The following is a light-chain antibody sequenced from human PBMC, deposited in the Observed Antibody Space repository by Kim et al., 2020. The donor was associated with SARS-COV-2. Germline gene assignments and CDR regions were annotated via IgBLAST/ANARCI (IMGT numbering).Light chain of an antibody. J-gene: IGKJ4*01. CDR2: DAS. Sequence: AGERATRSCRASQSVSTYLAWYQQKPGQAPRLLIYDASNRATGIPDRFSGSGSGTDFTLTISSLESEDFAVYYCQQRSNWPPALTFGGGTKVDIK. V-gene: IGKV3-11*01. CDR1: QSVSTY. CDR3: QQRSNWPPALT.